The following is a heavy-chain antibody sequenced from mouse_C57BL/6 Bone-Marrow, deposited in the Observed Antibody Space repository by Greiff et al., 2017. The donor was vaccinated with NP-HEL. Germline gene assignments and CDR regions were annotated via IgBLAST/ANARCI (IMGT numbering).Heavy chain of an antibody. D-gene: IGHD2-3*01. Sequence: EVQRVESGGGLVKPGGSLKLSCAASGFTFSDYGMHWVRQAPEKGLEWVAYISSGSSTIYYADTVKGRFTISRDNAKNTLFLQMTSLRSEDTAMYYCARWRWLLHYYAMDYWGQGTSVTVSS. CDR1: GFTFSDYG. J-gene: IGHJ4*01. CDR2: ISSGSSTI. V-gene: IGHV5-17*01. CDR3: ARWRWLLHYYAMDY.